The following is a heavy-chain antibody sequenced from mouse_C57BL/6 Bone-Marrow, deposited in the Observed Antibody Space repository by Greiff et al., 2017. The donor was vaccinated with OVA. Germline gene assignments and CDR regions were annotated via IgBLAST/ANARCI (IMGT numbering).Heavy chain of an antibody. V-gene: IGHV1-76*01. CDR3: ARGSTTVVDAMDY. J-gene: IGHJ4*01. Sequence: QVQLQQSGAELVRPGASVKLSCKASGYTFTDYYINWVKQRPGQGLEWIARIYPGSGNTYYNEKFKGKATLTAEKSSSTAYMQLSSLTSEDSAVYFCARGSTTVVDAMDYWGQGTSVTVSS. CDR1: GYTFTDYY. CDR2: IYPGSGNT. D-gene: IGHD1-1*01.